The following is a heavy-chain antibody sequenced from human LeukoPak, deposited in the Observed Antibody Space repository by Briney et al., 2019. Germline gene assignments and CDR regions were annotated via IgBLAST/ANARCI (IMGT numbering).Heavy chain of an antibody. D-gene: IGHD6-13*01. CDR1: GFTFSSYG. Sequence: GGSLRLSCAASGFTFSSYGMHWVRQAPGKGLEWVAFIRFDGSNTYYADSVKGRLTISRDTSKNTLYLQMNSLRPEDTAVYYCAKAGGSSRAVLDYWGQGTLVTVSS. J-gene: IGHJ4*02. V-gene: IGHV3-30*02. CDR3: AKAGGSSRAVLDY. CDR2: IRFDGSNT.